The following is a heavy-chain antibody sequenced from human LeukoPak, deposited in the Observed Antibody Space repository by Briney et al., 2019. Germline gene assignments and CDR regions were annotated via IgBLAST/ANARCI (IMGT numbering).Heavy chain of an antibody. D-gene: IGHD1-26*01. V-gene: IGHV5-51*01. CDR3: ARHYLRGMYYQPDAFDI. CDR1: GYSFTSYW. J-gene: IGHJ3*02. CDR2: IYPGDSDT. Sequence: GESLKISCKGSGYSFTSYWIGWVRQMPGKGLEWMGIIYPGDSDTRYSPSFQGQVTISADKSISTAYLQWSSLKASDTAMYYCARHYLRGMYYQPDAFDIWGQGTMVTVSS.